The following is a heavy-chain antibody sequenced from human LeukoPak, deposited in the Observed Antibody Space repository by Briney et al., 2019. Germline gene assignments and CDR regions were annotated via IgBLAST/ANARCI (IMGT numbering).Heavy chain of an antibody. V-gene: IGHV4-61*01. J-gene: IGHJ4*02. Sequence: SETLSLTCTVSGGSVNSGSYSWTWIRQPPGQGLEWIGYISDSGNTNYNPSLKSRVTMSMDTSKNQFSLKLSSVTAADTAVYYCARVSIYDILTGYYLGGATFDYWGQGTLVTVSS. CDR3: ARVSIYDILTGYYLGGATFDY. D-gene: IGHD3-9*01. CDR1: GGSVNSGSYS. CDR2: ISDSGNT.